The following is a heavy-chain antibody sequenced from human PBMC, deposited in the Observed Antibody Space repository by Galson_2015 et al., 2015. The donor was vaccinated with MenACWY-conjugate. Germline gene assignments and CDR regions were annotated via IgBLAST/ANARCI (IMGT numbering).Heavy chain of an antibody. V-gene: IGHV3-11*06. CDR1: GFTFSDYS. Sequence: SLRLSCAASGFTFSDYSMSWLRQAPGKGLECVSYISSSSSYTNYADSVKGRFTISRDNAKNSLYLQMNSLRAEDTAVYYCARAGGYSINLDASDIWGQGTIVTVSS. CDR2: ISSSSSYT. D-gene: IGHD6-13*01. J-gene: IGHJ3*02. CDR3: ARAGGYSINLDASDI.